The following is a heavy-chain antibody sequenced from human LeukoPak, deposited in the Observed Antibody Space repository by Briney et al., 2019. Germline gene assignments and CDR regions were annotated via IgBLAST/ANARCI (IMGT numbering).Heavy chain of an antibody. V-gene: IGHV4-61*02. CDR2: IYTSGST. Sequence: SETLSLTCTVSGGSISSGSYYWSWIRQPAGKGLEWIGRIYTSGSTNYNPSLKSRVTISVDTSKNQFSLKLSSVTAADTAVYYCARGLIFGPGMGSFDYWGQGTLVTVSS. CDR3: ARGLIFGPGMGSFDY. J-gene: IGHJ4*02. CDR1: GGSISSGSYY. D-gene: IGHD3-10*02.